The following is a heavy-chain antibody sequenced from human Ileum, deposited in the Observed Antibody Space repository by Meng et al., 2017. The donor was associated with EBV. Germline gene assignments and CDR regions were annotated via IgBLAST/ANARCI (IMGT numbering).Heavy chain of an antibody. CDR2: VYHDGAT. V-gene: IGHV4-4*02. CDR1: GDSVSGSDW. D-gene: IGHD3-10*01. CDR3: ARSSPIVRGLDY. Sequence: QVQRKESGPGRGKPSGTLSLTCAVSGDSVSGSDWWSWVRQPPGKGLEWIGEVYHDGATNYHPSLKSRVTISLDKSKNEVNLHLNSLTAADTAVYFCARSSPIVRGLDYWGQGTLVTVSS. J-gene: IGHJ4*02.